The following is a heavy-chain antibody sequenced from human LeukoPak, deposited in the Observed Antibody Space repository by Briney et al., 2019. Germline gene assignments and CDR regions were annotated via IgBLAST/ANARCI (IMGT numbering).Heavy chain of an antibody. CDR3: ARDSYSSGWLNWFDP. CDR2: INSDGSST. J-gene: IGHJ5*02. Sequence: GGSLRLPCAASGFTFSDYYMSWIRQAPGKGLVWVSRINSDGSSTGYADSVKGRFTISRDNAKNTLYLQMNSLRAEDTAVYYCARDSYSSGWLNWFDPWGQGTLVTVSS. CDR1: GFTFSDYY. D-gene: IGHD6-19*01. V-gene: IGHV3-74*01.